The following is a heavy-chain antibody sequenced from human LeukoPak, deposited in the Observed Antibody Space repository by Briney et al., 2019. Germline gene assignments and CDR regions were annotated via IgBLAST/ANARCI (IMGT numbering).Heavy chain of an antibody. V-gene: IGHV4-39*07. CDR3: ARLERGGPQFDY. CDR2: IYYSGST. Sequence: SETLSLTCTVSGGSISSSSYYWGWIRQPPGKGLEWIGSIYYSGSTYYNPSLKSRVTISVDTSKNQFSLKLSSVTAADTAVYYCARLERGGPQFDYWGQGTLVTVSP. CDR1: GGSISSSSYY. D-gene: IGHD4-23*01. J-gene: IGHJ4*02.